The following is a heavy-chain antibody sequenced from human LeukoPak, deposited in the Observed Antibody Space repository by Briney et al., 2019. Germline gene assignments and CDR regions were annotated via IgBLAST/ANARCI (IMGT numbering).Heavy chain of an antibody. CDR3: ARAGPNYDSSGYYYRTGYYMDV. CDR1: GGSISSYY. CDR2: IYYSGST. D-gene: IGHD3-22*01. Sequence: SETLSLTCTVSGGSISSYYWSWIRQPPGKGLEWIGYIYYSGSTNYNPSLKSRVTISVDTSKNQFSLKLSSVPAADTAVYYCARAGPNYDSSGYYYRTGYYMDVWGKGTTVTISS. J-gene: IGHJ6*03. V-gene: IGHV4-59*01.